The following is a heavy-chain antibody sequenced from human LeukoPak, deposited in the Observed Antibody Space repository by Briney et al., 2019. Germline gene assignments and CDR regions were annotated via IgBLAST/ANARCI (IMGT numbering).Heavy chain of an antibody. D-gene: IGHD3-10*01. J-gene: IGHJ4*02. V-gene: IGHV3-49*03. CDR2: IRSKAYRGTA. CDR3: TSIPNYYGSGSRNVDY. CDR1: GFTYGDYA. Sequence: GESLRLSCTASGFTYGDYAMSWFRQAPGRGLEWVGFIRSKAYRGTAEHAESVKGRFTISRDDSKSIAYMQMNSLKTEDTAVHYCTSIPNYYGSGSRNVDYWGQGTLVTVSS.